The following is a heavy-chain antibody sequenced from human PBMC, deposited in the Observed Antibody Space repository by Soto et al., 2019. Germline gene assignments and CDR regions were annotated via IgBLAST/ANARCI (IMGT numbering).Heavy chain of an antibody. CDR2: INHSGST. CDR1: GGSFSGYY. D-gene: IGHD3-22*01. J-gene: IGHJ4*02. CDR3: ARSNLFVPGLYYDSRTVLDY. Sequence: PSETLSLTXAVYGGSFSGYYWSWIRQPPGKGLEWIGEINHSGSTNYNPSLKSRVTISVDTSKSQFSLKLSSVTAADTAVYYCARSNLFVPGLYYDSRTVLDYWGQGTLVTVSS. V-gene: IGHV4-34*01.